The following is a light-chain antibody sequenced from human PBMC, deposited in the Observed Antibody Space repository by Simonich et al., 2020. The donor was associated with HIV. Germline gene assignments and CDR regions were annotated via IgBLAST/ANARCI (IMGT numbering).Light chain of an antibody. CDR3: QQYYSTPLT. Sequence: DIVMTQSPDSLAVSLGERATIDCKSSQSLLYSSNNKNYLAWYQQKPGQPPKLLIYWASTRQAGVSNRFSGSGSGTDFTLTISSLQAEDVAVYYCQQYYSTPLTFGGGTKVEIK. CDR2: WAS. J-gene: IGKJ4*01. CDR1: QSLLYSSNNKNY. V-gene: IGKV4-1*01.